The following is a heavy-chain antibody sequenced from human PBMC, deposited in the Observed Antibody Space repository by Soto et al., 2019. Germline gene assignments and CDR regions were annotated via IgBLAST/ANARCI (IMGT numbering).Heavy chain of an antibody. Sequence: SETLSLTCTVSGGSISSSSYYWGWIRQPPGKGLEWIGSIYYSGSTYYNPSLKSRVTISVDTSKNQFSLKLSSVTAADTAVYYCARIAARRDRYYGMDVWGQGTTVTVSS. D-gene: IGHD6-6*01. CDR3: ARIAARRDRYYGMDV. V-gene: IGHV4-39*01. CDR1: GGSISSSSYY. J-gene: IGHJ6*02. CDR2: IYYSGST.